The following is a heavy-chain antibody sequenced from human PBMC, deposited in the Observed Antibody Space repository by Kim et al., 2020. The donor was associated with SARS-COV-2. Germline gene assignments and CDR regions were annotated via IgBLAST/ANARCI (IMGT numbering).Heavy chain of an antibody. CDR1: GFTFSNYA. J-gene: IGHJ2*01. V-gene: IGHV3-23*01. CDR3: AKHDILTGYSPWNWYFDL. Sequence: GGSLRLSCAASGFTFSNYAMSWVRQATGKGLEWVSSISDSGGSTDYADSVKGRFTIFRDYSKNTLYLQINSLRAEDTAVYYCAKHDILTGYSPWNWYFDLWGRGTLVTVSS. D-gene: IGHD3-9*01. CDR2: ISDSGGST.